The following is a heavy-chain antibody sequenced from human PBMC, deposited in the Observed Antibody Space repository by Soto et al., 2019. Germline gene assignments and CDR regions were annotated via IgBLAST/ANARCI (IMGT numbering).Heavy chain of an antibody. CDR1: GFTFTRYS. Sequence: GGSLRLSCAASGFTFTRYSMNWVRQAPGKGLEWVSSISSTTNYIYYADSMKGRFTVSRDNAKNSVYLEMNSLSAEGTAVYYCARESEDLTSNFDYWGQGTLVTVSS. J-gene: IGHJ4*02. CDR2: ISSTTNYI. V-gene: IGHV3-21*01. CDR3: ARESEDLTSNFDY.